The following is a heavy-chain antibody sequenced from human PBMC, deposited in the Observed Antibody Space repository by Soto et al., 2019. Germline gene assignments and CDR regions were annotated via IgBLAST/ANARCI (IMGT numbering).Heavy chain of an antibody. Sequence: PSETLSLTCTVSGGSISSGGYYWSWIRQHPGKGLEWIGYIYYSGSTYYNPSLKSRVTISVDTSKNQFSLKLSSVTAADTAVYYCARERGQDYYDSSGYEGYNWCDPWGQGTRVTVS. CDR1: GGSISSGGYY. D-gene: IGHD3-22*01. CDR3: ARERGQDYYDSSGYEGYNWCDP. CDR2: IYYSGST. J-gene: IGHJ5*02. V-gene: IGHV4-31*03.